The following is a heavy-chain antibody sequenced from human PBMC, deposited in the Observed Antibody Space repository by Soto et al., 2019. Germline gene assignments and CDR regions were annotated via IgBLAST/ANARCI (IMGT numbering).Heavy chain of an antibody. J-gene: IGHJ3*02. CDR1: GGSISSYY. CDR3: ASSTHSLWFGEFWDAFDI. CDR2: VHYSGRT. Sequence: QVQLQESGPGLVKPSETLSLTCTVSGGSISSYYWSWIRQPPGMGLEWIGYVHYSGRTHNNPSLKGRVTTSAHTSKNQFSLKLTSVTAADTAVYYCASSTHSLWFGEFWDAFDIWGQGTMVTVSS. D-gene: IGHD3-10*01. V-gene: IGHV4-59*08.